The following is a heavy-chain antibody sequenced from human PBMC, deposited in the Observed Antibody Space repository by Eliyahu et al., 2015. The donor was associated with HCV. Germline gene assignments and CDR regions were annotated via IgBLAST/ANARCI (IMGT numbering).Heavy chain of an antibody. V-gene: IGHV1-18*04. Sequence: QVQLVQSGPEVKKPGASVKVSCRTSGYTFSNYGISWVRQAPGQGLEWMGWISPYNGNTNYAQNLQGRVTMTTDTSTTTAYMELRSLRSDDTAVYYCARDSTYTSNWGDYWGQGTLVTVSS. D-gene: IGHD6-13*01. CDR1: GYTFSNYG. CDR3: ARDSTYTSNWGDY. J-gene: IGHJ4*02. CDR2: ISPYNGNT.